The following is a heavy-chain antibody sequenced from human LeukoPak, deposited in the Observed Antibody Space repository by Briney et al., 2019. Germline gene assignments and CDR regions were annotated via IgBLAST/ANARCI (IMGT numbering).Heavy chain of an antibody. Sequence: SETLSLTCTVSGGSISSYYWSGIRQPPGKGLEWIGSIYYSGSTYYNPSLKSRATISVDTSKNQFSLKLSSVTAADTAVYYCAGFGELLPFDYWGQGTLVTVSS. CDR3: AGFGELLPFDY. CDR2: IYYSGST. V-gene: IGHV4-59*04. D-gene: IGHD3-10*01. J-gene: IGHJ4*02. CDR1: GGSISSYY.